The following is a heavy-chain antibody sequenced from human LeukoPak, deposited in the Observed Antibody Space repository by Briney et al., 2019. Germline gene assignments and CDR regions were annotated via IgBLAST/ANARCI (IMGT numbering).Heavy chain of an antibody. CDR1: GFTFSSYA. D-gene: IGHD6-6*01. J-gene: IGHJ4*02. V-gene: IGHV3-30-3*01. CDR3: ARDPSSSSGNGDY. CDR2: ISYDGSNK. Sequence: PGGSLRLSCAASGFTFSSYAMHWVRQAPGKGLEWVAVISYDGSNKYYADSVKGRFTISRDNSKNTLYLQMNSLRAEDTAVYYCARDPSSSSGNGDYWGQGTLVTVSS.